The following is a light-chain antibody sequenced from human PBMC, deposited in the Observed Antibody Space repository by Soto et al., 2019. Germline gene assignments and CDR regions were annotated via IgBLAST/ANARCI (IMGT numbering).Light chain of an antibody. V-gene: IGLV4-69*01. J-gene: IGLJ2*01. Sequence: QPVLTQSPSASASLGASVKLTCTLSSGHTSYAIAWHQQRPEKGPRYLMKLNSDGSHRKGDGIPDRFSGSSSGAERYLTISRLQSEDEADYYCQTWGPGFVIFGGGTQLTVL. CDR3: QTWGPGFVI. CDR2: LNSDGSH. CDR1: SGHTSYA.